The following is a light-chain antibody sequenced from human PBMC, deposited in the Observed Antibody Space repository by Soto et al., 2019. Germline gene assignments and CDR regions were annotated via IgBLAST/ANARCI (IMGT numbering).Light chain of an antibody. CDR2: DVS. Sequence: QSALTQPASVSGSPGQSITISCTGISSDVGGYRYVSWYQQLPGKAPKLMIYDVSNRPSGVSNRFSGSKSGNTASLTISGLQAEDEADYYCSSYTSSSTVFGGGTKLTVL. J-gene: IGLJ2*01. CDR1: SSDVGGYRY. CDR3: SSYTSSSTV. V-gene: IGLV2-14*01.